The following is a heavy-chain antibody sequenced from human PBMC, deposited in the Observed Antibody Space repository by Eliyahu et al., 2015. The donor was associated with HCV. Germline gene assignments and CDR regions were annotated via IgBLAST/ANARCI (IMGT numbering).Heavy chain of an antibody. V-gene: IGHV4-34*01. CDR3: ARGPGSPSFFASRSRAGLDP. J-gene: IGHJ5*02. CDR1: GGSFSGYF. Sequence: QVQLQQWGAGLLKPSETLSLTCAVYGGSFSGYFWSWIRQPPGKGLEWIGEINHSGSTNYNPSLKSRVTISINTSKNQFSLKVTSVTAADTALYYCARGPGSPSFFASRSRAGLDPWGQGTLVTVSS. D-gene: IGHD2/OR15-2a*01. CDR2: INHSGST.